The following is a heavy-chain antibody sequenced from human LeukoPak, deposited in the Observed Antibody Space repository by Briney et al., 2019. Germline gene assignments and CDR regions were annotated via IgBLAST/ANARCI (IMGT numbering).Heavy chain of an antibody. CDR1: RFTFGSSC. CDR2: IKQDGSEK. V-gene: IGHV3-7*01. CDR3: ARDKPVTMVRGVILTNYYYYMDV. J-gene: IGHJ6*03. Sequence: GGSLRLSCAASRFTFGSSCMSWVRQAPGKGLEWVANIKQDGSEKYYVDSVKGRFTISRDNAKNSLYLQMNSLRAEDTAVYYCARDKPVTMVRGVILTNYYYYMDVWGKGTTVTISS. D-gene: IGHD3-10*01.